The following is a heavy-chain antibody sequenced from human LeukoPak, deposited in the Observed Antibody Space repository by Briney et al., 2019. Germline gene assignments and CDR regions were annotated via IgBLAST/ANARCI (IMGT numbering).Heavy chain of an antibody. D-gene: IGHD2-15*01. CDR2: IGAYNGDT. Sequence: ASVKVSCKPSGYTFTSFGISWVRQAPGQGLEWMGWIGAYNGDTNYAQKFQGRVTTTTDTSTGTAYMDLRSLRSDDTAVYYCTRDHCRGDNCPSFDYWGQGTLVTVSS. V-gene: IGHV1-18*04. CDR1: GYTFTSFG. J-gene: IGHJ4*02. CDR3: TRDHCRGDNCPSFDY.